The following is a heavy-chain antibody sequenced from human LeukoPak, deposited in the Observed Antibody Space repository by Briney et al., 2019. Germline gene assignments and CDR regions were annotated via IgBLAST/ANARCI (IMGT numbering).Heavy chain of an antibody. D-gene: IGHD3-22*01. CDR1: GGSVSSGSYY. J-gene: IGHJ4*02. V-gene: IGHV4-61*02. CDR2: IYASGST. Sequence: SETLSPTCTVSGGSVSSGSYYWSWIRQPAGTGLEWIGRIYASGSTNYNPSLKSRVTISLDTSKNQFSLKLSSVTAADTAVYYCARTLGYYDSSGYSDFDYWGQGTLVTVSS. CDR3: ARTLGYYDSSGYSDFDY.